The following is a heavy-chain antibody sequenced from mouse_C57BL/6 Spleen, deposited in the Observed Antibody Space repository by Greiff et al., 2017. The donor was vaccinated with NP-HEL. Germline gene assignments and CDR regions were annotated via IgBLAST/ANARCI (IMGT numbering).Heavy chain of an antibody. J-gene: IGHJ1*03. Sequence: EVKLQESGAELVKPGASVKLSCTASGFNIKDYYMHWVKQRTEQGLEWIGRIDPEDGETKYAPKFKGKATITADTSSNTAYLQLSSLTSEDTAVYYCATTTVVAFYWYFDVWGTGTTVTVSS. CDR2: IDPEDGET. D-gene: IGHD1-1*01. CDR3: ATTTVVAFYWYFDV. CDR1: GFNIKDYY. V-gene: IGHV14-2*01.